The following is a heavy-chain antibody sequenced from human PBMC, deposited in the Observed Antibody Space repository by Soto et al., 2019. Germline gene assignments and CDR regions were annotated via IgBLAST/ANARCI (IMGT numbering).Heavy chain of an antibody. D-gene: IGHD1-1*01. J-gene: IGHJ6*02. CDR1: GFSLRTSGVG. CDR2: IYWDDDK. CDR3: GHRVYTTGPYGMDV. V-gene: IGHV2-5*02. Sequence: QITLEESGPTLVKPTQTLTLTCTFSGFSLRTSGVGVGWIRQPPGKALEWLALIYWDDDKRYSPSLKTRLTITTNASRNQVVLTMSNMDPVDTATYYSGHRVYTTGPYGMDVWGQGTTVTVTS.